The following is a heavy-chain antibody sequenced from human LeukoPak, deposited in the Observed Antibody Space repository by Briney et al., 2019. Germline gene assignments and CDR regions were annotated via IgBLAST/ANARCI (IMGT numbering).Heavy chain of an antibody. Sequence: GGSLRLSCAASGFTFSSFWMAWVRQAPGKGLEWVANIKQDGSEKYYVDSVKGRFTISRDNAMHSLYLQINSLRAEDTAVYYCVRGYLAGTDWFDYWGQGTLVTVSS. D-gene: IGHD6-19*01. J-gene: IGHJ4*02. CDR2: IKQDGSEK. V-gene: IGHV3-7*01. CDR3: VRGYLAGTDWFDY. CDR1: GFTFSSFW.